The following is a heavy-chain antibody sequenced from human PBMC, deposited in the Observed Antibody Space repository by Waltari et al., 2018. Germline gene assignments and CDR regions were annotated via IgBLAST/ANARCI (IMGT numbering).Heavy chain of an antibody. CDR2: IYSGGST. D-gene: IGHD6-19*01. V-gene: IGHV3-53*01. CDR3: ARGNLGRYSSGWQGLDY. J-gene: IGHJ4*02. CDR1: GFTVSSNY. Sequence: EVQLVESGGGLIQPGGSLRLSCAASGFTVSSNYMSWVRQAPGKGLEWVSVIYSGGSTYYADSLKGRFTIARDNSKNTLYLQMNSLRAEDTAVYYCARGNLGRYSSGWQGLDYWGQGTLVTVSS.